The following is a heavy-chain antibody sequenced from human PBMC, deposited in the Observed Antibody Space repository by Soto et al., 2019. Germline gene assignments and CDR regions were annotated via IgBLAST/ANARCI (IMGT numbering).Heavy chain of an antibody. D-gene: IGHD1-26*01. V-gene: IGHV5-51*01. CDR3: ARFAMVGDTQLYRFDY. CDR1: GYSFTSYW. Sequence: PGAALKISWKSCGYSFTSYWLGWVRQMPGKGVGLGGIIYHGDCDNRYSTSLQGQIIISADKSISTAYLQWSSLQASDTAIYYSARFAMVGDTQLYRFDYWGQGTLVTVSS. J-gene: IGHJ4*02. CDR2: IYHGDCDN.